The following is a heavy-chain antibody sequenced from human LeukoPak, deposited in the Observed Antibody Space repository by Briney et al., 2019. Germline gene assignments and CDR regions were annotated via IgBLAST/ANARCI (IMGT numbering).Heavy chain of an antibody. Sequence: SETLPLTCSVSGASMHNHYWSWIRQPPGKALEWIGYVSDSETTNYNPSLKSRVSMSVDTSKNEFSLRLSSVTAADTALYYCATRPAETTWFGVFDYWSRGTLVTVSS. CDR3: ATRPAETTWFGVFDY. V-gene: IGHV4-59*11. CDR2: VSDSETT. D-gene: IGHD3-10*01. CDR1: GASMHNHY. J-gene: IGHJ4*02.